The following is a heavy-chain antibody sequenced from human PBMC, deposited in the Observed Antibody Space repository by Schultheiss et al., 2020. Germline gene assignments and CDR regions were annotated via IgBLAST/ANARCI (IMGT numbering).Heavy chain of an antibody. V-gene: IGHV4-61*01. J-gene: IGHJ3*02. D-gene: IGHD2-21*01. CDR3: ARDRIPDAFDI. CDR1: GGSVSSGSHY. Sequence: SETLSLTCTVSGGSVSSGSHYWSWIRQPPGKGLEWIGYIYHSGSTYYNPSLKSRVTISVDRSKNQFSLKLSSVTAADTAVYYCARDRIPDAFDIWGQGTMVTVSS. CDR2: IYHSGST.